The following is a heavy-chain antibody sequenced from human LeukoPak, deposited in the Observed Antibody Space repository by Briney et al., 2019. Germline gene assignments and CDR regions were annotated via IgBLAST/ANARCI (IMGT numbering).Heavy chain of an antibody. CDR3: ARGLGYVRHTPHGY. J-gene: IGHJ4*02. Sequence: GGSLRLSCAASGFTFSSYGMHWVRQAPGKGLEWVANIKQDGSEKYYVDSVKGRFTISRDNAKNSLYLQMNSLRAEDTAVYYCARGLGYVRHTPHGYWGQGTLVTVSS. CDR1: GFTFSSYG. D-gene: IGHD3-10*02. V-gene: IGHV3-7*01. CDR2: IKQDGSEK.